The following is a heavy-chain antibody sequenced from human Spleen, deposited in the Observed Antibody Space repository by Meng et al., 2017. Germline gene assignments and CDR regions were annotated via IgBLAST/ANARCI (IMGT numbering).Heavy chain of an antibody. CDR2: INHSGST. D-gene: IGHD4-11*01. Sequence: QVQCKKWGEGLLKPSATLSLAGVVSGGSFSDYYWGWIRQPPGKGLEWIGEINHSGSTNYNPSLESRATISVDTSQNNLSLKLSSVTAADSAVYYCARGPTTMAHDFDYWGQGTLVTVSS. CDR3: ARGPTTMAHDFDY. J-gene: IGHJ4*02. V-gene: IGHV4-34*01. CDR1: GGSFSDYY.